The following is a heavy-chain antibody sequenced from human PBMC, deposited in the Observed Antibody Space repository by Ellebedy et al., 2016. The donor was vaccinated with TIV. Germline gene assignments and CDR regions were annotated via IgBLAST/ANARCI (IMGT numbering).Heavy chain of an antibody. J-gene: IGHJ4*02. CDR2: INHSGFI. CDR1: GGSFSGFY. CDR3: ARDFTTVRGVMNPFDY. D-gene: IGHD3-10*01. Sequence: SETLSLXXAVYGGSFSGFYWSWIRQPPGKGLEWIGEINHSGFITYNPSLKSRVTISVDTSNNQFSLQLNSVTPEDTAVYYCARDFTTVRGVMNPFDYWGQGTLVTVSS. V-gene: IGHV4-34*01.